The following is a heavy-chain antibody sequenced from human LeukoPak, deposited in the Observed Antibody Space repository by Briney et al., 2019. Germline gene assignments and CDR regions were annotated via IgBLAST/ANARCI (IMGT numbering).Heavy chain of an antibody. D-gene: IGHD3-16*01. V-gene: IGHV3-23*01. CDR1: GFTFSSYA. CDR2: ISVSGGST. Sequence: GGSRRLSWAASGFTFSSYAMSWFRQAPGQGLEWVSTISVSGGSTYYADSVKGRFTISRDNSRDTLYLQMNSLGTEDTAVYYCANSRGDSDDYWGQGTLVTVSS. CDR3: ANSRGDSDDY. J-gene: IGHJ4*02.